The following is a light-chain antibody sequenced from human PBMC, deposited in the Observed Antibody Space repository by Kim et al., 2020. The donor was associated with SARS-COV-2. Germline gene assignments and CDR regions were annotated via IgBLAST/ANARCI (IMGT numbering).Light chain of an antibody. CDR1: QSVSTD. CDR2: DAS. Sequence: LSPGERATLSCRASQSVSTDLAWYQQKPGQAPRLFIYDASNRATGIPARFIGSGSGTDFTLTVSSLEPEDSAIYYCQQRNKWPRTFGQGTKVEIK. J-gene: IGKJ1*01. V-gene: IGKV3-11*01. CDR3: QQRNKWPRT.